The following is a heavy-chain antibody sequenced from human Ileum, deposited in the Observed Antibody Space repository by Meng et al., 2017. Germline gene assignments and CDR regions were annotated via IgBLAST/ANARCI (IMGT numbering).Heavy chain of an antibody. D-gene: IGHD6-13*01. CDR3: AKDPEETAPGNPPAEYFQH. CDR2: ISVNGRRT. CDR1: GFTFSNCP. J-gene: IGHJ1*01. Sequence: GESLKISCAASGFTFSNCPMNWVRQAPGKGLEWVSGISVNGRRTYYAESVKGRFTISRDDSKNTLYLQMNSLRADDTAVYYCAKDPEETAPGNPPAEYFQHWGRGTLVNVSS. V-gene: IGHV3-23*01.